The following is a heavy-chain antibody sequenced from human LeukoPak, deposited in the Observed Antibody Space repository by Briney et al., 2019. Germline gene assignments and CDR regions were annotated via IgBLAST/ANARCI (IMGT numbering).Heavy chain of an antibody. CDR1: GYTFTGYY. Sequence: APVKVSCKASGYTFTGYYMHWVRQAPGQGLEWMGWINPNSGGTNYAQKFQGRVTMTRDTSISTAYMELSRLRSDDTAVYYCAREAIVQRGFGLGYWGQGTLVTVSS. CDR2: INPNSGGT. J-gene: IGHJ4*02. V-gene: IGHV1-2*02. CDR3: AREAIVQRGFGLGY. D-gene: IGHD2/OR15-2a*01.